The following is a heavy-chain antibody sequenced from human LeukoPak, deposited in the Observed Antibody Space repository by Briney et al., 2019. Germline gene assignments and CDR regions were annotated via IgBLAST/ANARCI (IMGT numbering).Heavy chain of an antibody. D-gene: IGHD6-13*01. Sequence: GGSLRLSCAASGFTFSSYSMNWVRQAPGKGLEWVSSISSSSSYIYYADSVKGRFTISRNNAKNSLYLQMNSLRAEDTAVYYCARRSASSRAFDIWGQGTMVTVSS. CDR1: GFTFSSYS. CDR2: ISSSSSYI. J-gene: IGHJ3*02. V-gene: IGHV3-21*01. CDR3: ARRSASSRAFDI.